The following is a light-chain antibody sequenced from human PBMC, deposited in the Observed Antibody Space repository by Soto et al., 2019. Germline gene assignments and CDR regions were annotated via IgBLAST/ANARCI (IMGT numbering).Light chain of an antibody. J-gene: IGKJ4*01. CDR2: GAS. CDR3: KQYGSSVT. Sequence: EIVLTQSPGTLSLPPGERATLSCRASQSVSSSYLAWYQQKPGQAPRLLIYGASSRATGIPDRFSGSGSGKAFTLTISRLEPEDFAVYYCKQYGSSVTFGGGTKVDIK. V-gene: IGKV3-20*01. CDR1: QSVSSSY.